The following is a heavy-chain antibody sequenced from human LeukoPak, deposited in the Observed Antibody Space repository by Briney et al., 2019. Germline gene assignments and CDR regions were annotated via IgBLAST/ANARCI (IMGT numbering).Heavy chain of an antibody. J-gene: IGHJ5*02. D-gene: IGHD6-19*01. CDR3: ARTIAVAGYNWFDP. Sequence: AETLSLTCTVSGGSVSSGSYYWSWIRQPPGKGLEWIGYIYYSGSTNYNPSLKSRVTISVDTSKNQFSLKLSSVTAADTAVYYCARTIAVAGYNWFDPWGQGTLVTVSS. CDR1: GGSVSSGSYY. V-gene: IGHV4-61*01. CDR2: IYYSGST.